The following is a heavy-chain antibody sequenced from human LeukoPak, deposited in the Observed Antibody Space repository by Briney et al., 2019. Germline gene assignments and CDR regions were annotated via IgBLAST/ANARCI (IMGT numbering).Heavy chain of an antibody. J-gene: IGHJ3*02. D-gene: IGHD5-18*01. CDR3: AREGHTAMDGGAFDI. V-gene: IGHV1-69*13. Sequence: GASVKVSCKASGGTFSCYAISWVRQAPGQGLEWMGGIIPIFGTANYAQKFQGRVTITADESTSTAYMELSSLRSEDTAVYYCAREGHTAMDGGAFDIWGQGTMVTVSS. CDR1: GGTFSCYA. CDR2: IIPIFGTA.